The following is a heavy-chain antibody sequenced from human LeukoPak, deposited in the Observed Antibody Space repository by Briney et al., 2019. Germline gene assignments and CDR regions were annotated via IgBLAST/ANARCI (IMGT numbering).Heavy chain of an antibody. CDR3: AKDRGLVVTPSGY. CDR1: GFTFSSYA. D-gene: IGHD3-22*01. CDR2: ISGSGGST. Sequence: PGGSLRLSCAASGFTFSSYAMSWVRLAPGKGLEWVSAISGSGGSTYYADSVKGRFTISRDNSKNTLYLQMNSLRAEDTAVYYCAKDRGLVVTPSGYWGQGTLVTVSS. V-gene: IGHV3-23*01. J-gene: IGHJ4*02.